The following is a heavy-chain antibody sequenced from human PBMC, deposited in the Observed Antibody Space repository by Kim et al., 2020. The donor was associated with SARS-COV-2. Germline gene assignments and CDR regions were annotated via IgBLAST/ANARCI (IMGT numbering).Heavy chain of an antibody. J-gene: IGHJ4*02. CDR3: ARLGAWDY. Sequence: SGSTYYNPSLKSRVTISVDTSKNQFSLKLSSVTAADTAVYYCARLGAWDYWDQGTLVTVSS. D-gene: IGHD3-10*01. V-gene: IGHV4-39*01. CDR2: SGST.